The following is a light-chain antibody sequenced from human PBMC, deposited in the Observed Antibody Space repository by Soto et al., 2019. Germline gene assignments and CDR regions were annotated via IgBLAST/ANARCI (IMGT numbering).Light chain of an antibody. CDR2: WAS. CDR3: QQYYSTQWT. Sequence: DIVMTQSPDSLAVSLGERATINCKSSQSVLYSSNNKNYLAWYQQKPGQPPKLLIYWASTRESGVPDRFSGRGSGTEFTLTISSLQAEDVAVYSCQQYYSTQWTFGQGPKVEIK. V-gene: IGKV4-1*01. J-gene: IGKJ1*01. CDR1: QSVLYSSNNKNY.